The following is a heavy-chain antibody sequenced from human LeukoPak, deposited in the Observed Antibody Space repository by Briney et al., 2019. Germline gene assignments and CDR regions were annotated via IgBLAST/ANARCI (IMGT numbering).Heavy chain of an antibody. J-gene: IGHJ4*02. D-gene: IGHD6-13*01. CDR1: DGSISSYY. CDR3: ARTQAAAAGTGYFDY. Sequence: PSETLSLTCSVSDGSISSYYWSWIRQPPGKGLEWIGYIHSSGSTHYNPSLKSRVTISVDTSKNQFSLKLSSVTAADTAVYYCARTQAAAAGTGYFDYWGQGTLVTVSS. V-gene: IGHV4-4*09. CDR2: IHSSGST.